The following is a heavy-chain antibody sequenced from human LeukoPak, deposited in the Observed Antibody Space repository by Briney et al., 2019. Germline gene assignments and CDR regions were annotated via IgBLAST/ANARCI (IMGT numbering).Heavy chain of an antibody. D-gene: IGHD5-24*01. CDR1: GFTVSSTY. V-gene: IGHV3-53*01. CDR3: ARRDDHNGRDY. J-gene: IGHJ4*02. Sequence: PGGSLRLSCAASGFTVSSTYMSWVRQAPGKGLEWVSVIYSGGNIYYIESVKGRFTISRDNSKNTVYLQMNSLRAEDTAMYYCARRDDHNGRDYWGQGTLVTVSS. CDR2: IYSGGNI.